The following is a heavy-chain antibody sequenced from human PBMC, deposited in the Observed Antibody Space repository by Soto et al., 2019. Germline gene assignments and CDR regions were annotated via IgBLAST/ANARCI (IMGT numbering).Heavy chain of an antibody. V-gene: IGHV1-18*01. Sequence: QVQLVQSGGEVKKPGAAVKVSCKASGYTFTTFGIGWVRQAPGQGLEWRGWISAYRGNTEYPEKLQGRVTMTIDTSTSTTYMELRSLRSDDTAVYYCARAFCSGGSCYLDYWGQGALVTVSS. D-gene: IGHD2-15*01. CDR2: ISAYRGNT. CDR1: GYTFTTFG. J-gene: IGHJ4*02. CDR3: ARAFCSGGSCYLDY.